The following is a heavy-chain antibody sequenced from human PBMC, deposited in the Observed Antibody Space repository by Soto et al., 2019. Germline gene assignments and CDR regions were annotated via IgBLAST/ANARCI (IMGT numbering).Heavy chain of an antibody. J-gene: IGHJ2*01. CDR2: IYPGDSDT. V-gene: IGHV5-51*01. Sequence: EVQLVQSGAEVKKPGESLKISCKGSGYSFTSYWIGWVRQMPGKGLEWMGIIYPGDSDTRSSPSFQGQVTISADRSISTAYLQWSSLKASDAAMYYCARRPWDCNSTSCYGDFDLWGRGTLVTVSS. CDR1: GYSFTSYW. D-gene: IGHD2-2*01. CDR3: ARRPWDCNSTSCYGDFDL.